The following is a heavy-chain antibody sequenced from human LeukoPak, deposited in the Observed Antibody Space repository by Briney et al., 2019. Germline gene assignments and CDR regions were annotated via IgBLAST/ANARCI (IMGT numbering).Heavy chain of an antibody. J-gene: IGHJ4*02. CDR3: ASSSGSYVPFDY. V-gene: IGHV4-4*07. CDR1: GGSISSYY. D-gene: IGHD1-26*01. CDR2: IYTSGST. Sequence: PETLSLTCTVSGGSISSYYWSWIRQPAGKGLEWIGRIYTSGSTNYNPSLKSRVTMSVDTSKNQFSLKLSSVTAADTAVYYCASSSGSYVPFDYWGQGTLVTVSS.